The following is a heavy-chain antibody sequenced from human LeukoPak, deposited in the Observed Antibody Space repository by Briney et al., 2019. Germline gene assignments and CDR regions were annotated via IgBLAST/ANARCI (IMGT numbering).Heavy chain of an antibody. CDR3: ASLWPYQLSAFDI. V-gene: IGHV4-34*01. D-gene: IGHD2-2*01. Sequence: SETLSLTCAVYGVSFSGYYWSWIRQPPGKGLEWIGEINHSGSTNYNPSLKSRVTISVDTSKNQFSLKLSSVTAADTAVYYCASLWPYQLSAFDIWGQGTMVTVSS. J-gene: IGHJ3*02. CDR1: GVSFSGYY. CDR2: INHSGST.